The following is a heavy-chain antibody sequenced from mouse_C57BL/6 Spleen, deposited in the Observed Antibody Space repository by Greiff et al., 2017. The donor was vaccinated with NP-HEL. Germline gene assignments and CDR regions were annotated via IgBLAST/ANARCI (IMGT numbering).Heavy chain of an antibody. CDR1: GFTFSDAW. D-gene: IGHD1-1*01. J-gene: IGHJ2*01. V-gene: IGHV6-6*01. CDR3: TRRYYYGSPYYFDY. CDR2: IRNKANNHAT. Sequence: EVKLVESGGGLVQPGGSMKLSCAASGFTFSDAWMDWVRQSPEKGLEWVAEIRNKANNHATYYAESVKGRFTISRDDSKSSVYLQMNSLRAEDTGIYYCTRRYYYGSPYYFDYWGQGTTLTVSS.